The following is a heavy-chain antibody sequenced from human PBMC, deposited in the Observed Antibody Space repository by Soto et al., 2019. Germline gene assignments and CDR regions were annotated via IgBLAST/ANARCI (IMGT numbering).Heavy chain of an antibody. D-gene: IGHD5-18*01. CDR2: IYPGDSDT. V-gene: IGHV5-51*01. Sequence: PCESLKISCKGSGCSFTSYWIGLVRQMPGKGLEWMGIIYPGDSDTRYSPSLQGQVTISADKSISTAYLQWSSLKASDTAMYYFARNFGYRPLGWFGPWGQGTLVTVSS. CDR3: ARNFGYRPLGWFGP. CDR1: GCSFTSYW. J-gene: IGHJ5*02.